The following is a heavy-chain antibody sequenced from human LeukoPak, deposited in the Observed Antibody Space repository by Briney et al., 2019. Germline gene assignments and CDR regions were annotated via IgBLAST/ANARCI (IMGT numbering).Heavy chain of an antibody. CDR1: GFVFDDHG. Sequence: GGSLRLSCVASGFVFDDHGMSWVRQAPGKGLEWVSGINWNSGSIGYADSVKGRFTISRDNAKNALYLQMNSLRAEDTAVYYCAREYFLRAFDIWGQGTMVTVSS. CDR3: AREYFLRAFDI. J-gene: IGHJ3*02. D-gene: IGHD2/OR15-2a*01. CDR2: INWNSGSI. V-gene: IGHV3-20*04.